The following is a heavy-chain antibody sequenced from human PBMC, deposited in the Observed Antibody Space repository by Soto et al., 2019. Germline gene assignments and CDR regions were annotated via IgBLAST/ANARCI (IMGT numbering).Heavy chain of an antibody. CDR3: ARDQRRYSYVPWFDT. D-gene: IGHD5-18*01. CDR2: IYYSGST. V-gene: IGHV4-31*03. CDR1: GGSISSGGYY. Sequence: SETLSLTCTVSGGSISSGGYYWSWIRQHPGKGLEWIGYIYYSGSTYYNPSLKSRVTISVDTSKNQFSLKLSSVTAADTAVYYCARDQRRYSYVPWFDTWGQGTLVTVSS. J-gene: IGHJ5*02.